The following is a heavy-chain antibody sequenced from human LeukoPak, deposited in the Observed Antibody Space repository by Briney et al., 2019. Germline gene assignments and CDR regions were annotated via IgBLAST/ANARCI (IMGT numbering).Heavy chain of an antibody. CDR2: INTSGGST. V-gene: IGHV1-46*01. Sequence: ASVKVSFKASGYTFTIYYMHWVRQAPGQGLEWMGLINTSGGSTSYAQKFQGRVTVTRDTSTSTVYMELSSLRSEDTAVYYCARERGSLVGATYVFDYWGQGTLVTVSS. CDR1: GYTFTIYY. D-gene: IGHD1-26*01. J-gene: IGHJ4*02. CDR3: ARERGSLVGATYVFDY.